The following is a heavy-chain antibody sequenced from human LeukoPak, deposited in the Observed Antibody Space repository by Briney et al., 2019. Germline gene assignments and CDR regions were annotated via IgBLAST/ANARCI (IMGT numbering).Heavy chain of an antibody. V-gene: IGHV3-48*03. CDR2: IRTSKSTT. CDR1: PFTIIDYE. J-gene: IGHJ4*02. D-gene: IGHD3-10*02. Sequence: PGECLRLSCPAHPFTIIDYEINSGPQERGKGVGWLSSIRTSKSTTYYAESVKGRFTISRDSAMSSLFLQMNTPAADHTAVYYCARGALHVFDYWGQGTPVTVSS. CDR3: ARGALHVFDY.